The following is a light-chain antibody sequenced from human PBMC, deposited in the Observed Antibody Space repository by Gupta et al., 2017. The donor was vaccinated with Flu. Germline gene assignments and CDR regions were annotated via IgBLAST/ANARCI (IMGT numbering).Light chain of an antibody. Sequence: GTVTLTCASSAGPVTSSSYPNWFQQKPGQAPRALVYSTNYRHSWTPARFSGSLLGGKAALTLSGVQPEDEDDYYCLLNYDGVRVFGGGTKLTVL. J-gene: IGLJ3*02. CDR1: AGPVTSSSY. V-gene: IGLV7-43*01. CDR2: STN. CDR3: LLNYDGVRV.